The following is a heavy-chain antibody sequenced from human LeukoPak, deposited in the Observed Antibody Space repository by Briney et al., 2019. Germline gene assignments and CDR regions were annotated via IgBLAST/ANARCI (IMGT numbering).Heavy chain of an antibody. V-gene: IGHV3-23*01. CDR3: AKARDGYNPPPFDY. J-gene: IGHJ4*02. CDR1: GFTFSTYA. D-gene: IGHD5-12*01. Sequence: GGSLRLSCAASGFTFSTYAMCWVRQAPGKGLEWVSDISASGGSTYYADSVKGRFTISRDNSKNTLFLQMNSLRAEDTAVYYCAKARDGYNPPPFDYWGQGTLVTVSS. CDR2: ISASGGST.